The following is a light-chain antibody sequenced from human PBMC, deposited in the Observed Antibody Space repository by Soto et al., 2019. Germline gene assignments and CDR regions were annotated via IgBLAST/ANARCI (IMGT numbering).Light chain of an antibody. V-gene: IGKV3-11*01. CDR2: DAS. Sequence: EIVMTQSPATLSVSPVERATLSCRASQSVSSNLAWYQQEPGQAPRLLIYDASNRATGIPARFSGSGSGTDFTLTISSLEPEDFAVYYCQQRSNWPRTFGQGTKVDI. CDR1: QSVSSN. CDR3: QQRSNWPRT. J-gene: IGKJ1*01.